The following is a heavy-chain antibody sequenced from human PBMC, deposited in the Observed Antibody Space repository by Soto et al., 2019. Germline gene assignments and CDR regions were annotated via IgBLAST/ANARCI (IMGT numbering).Heavy chain of an antibody. Sequence: PGESLKISCKGSGYSFTSYWISWVRQMPGKGLEWMGRIDPSDSYTNYSPSFQGHVTISADKSISTAYLQWSSLKASDTAMYYCARLPDVYCSSTSCYNNWFDPWGQGTLVTVPQ. D-gene: IGHD2-2*02. CDR3: ARLPDVYCSSTSCYNNWFDP. J-gene: IGHJ5*02. CDR1: GYSFTSYW. CDR2: IDPSDSYT. V-gene: IGHV5-10-1*01.